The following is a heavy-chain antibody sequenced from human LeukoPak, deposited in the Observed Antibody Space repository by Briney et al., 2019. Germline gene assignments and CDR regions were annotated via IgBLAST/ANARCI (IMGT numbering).Heavy chain of an antibody. V-gene: IGHV4-61*02. CDR1: GDSISSGIHY. D-gene: IGHD6-19*01. Sequence: SETLSLTCTVSGDSISSGIHYWSWIRQPAGKGLEWIGRIYTSGSTNYNPSLKSRATISLDTSKNQFSLNLSSVTAADTAVYYCARHVRKRGIAVAGTPGWFAPWGQGTLVTVSS. CDR2: IYTSGST. CDR3: ARHVRKRGIAVAGTPGWFAP. J-gene: IGHJ5*02.